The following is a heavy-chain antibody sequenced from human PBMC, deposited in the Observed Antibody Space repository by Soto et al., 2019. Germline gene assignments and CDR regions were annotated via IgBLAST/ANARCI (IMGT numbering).Heavy chain of an antibody. Sequence: VESGGGVVQPGRSLTLSCTGSGFTFSSYGMYWVRQAPGKGLEWLAAISNDGSNEQYADSVKGRFTISRDNLKNTLYLQMNSLRREDTALYYCAKPSGRASWGQGTLVTVSS. J-gene: IGHJ4*02. V-gene: IGHV3-30*18. CDR1: GFTFSSYG. CDR2: ISNDGSNE. CDR3: AKPSGRAS.